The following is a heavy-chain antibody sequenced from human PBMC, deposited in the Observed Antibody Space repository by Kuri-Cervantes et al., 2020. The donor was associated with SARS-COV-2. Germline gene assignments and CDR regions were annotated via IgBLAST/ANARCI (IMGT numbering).Heavy chain of an antibody. CDR1: GGSFSGYY. V-gene: IGHV4-34*01. Sequence: SQTLSLTCAVYGGSFSGYYWSWIRQPPGKGLEWIGEINHSGSTNYNPSLKSRVTISVDTSKNQFSLKLSPVTAADTAVYYCAGGYYYDSSGPVLRYYFDYWGQGTLVTVSS. D-gene: IGHD3-22*01. J-gene: IGHJ4*02. CDR2: INHSGST. CDR3: AGGYYYDSSGPVLRYYFDY.